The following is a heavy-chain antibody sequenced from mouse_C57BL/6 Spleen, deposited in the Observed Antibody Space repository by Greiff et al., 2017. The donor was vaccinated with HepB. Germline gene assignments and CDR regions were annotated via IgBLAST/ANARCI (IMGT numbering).Heavy chain of an antibody. CDR2: IDPEDGET. Sequence: DVKLQESGAELVKPGASVKLSCTASGFNIKDYYMHWVKQRTEQGLEWIGRIDPEDGETKYAPKFQGKATITADTSSNTAYLQLSSLTSEDTAVYYCARGGYTAGFAYWGQGTLVTVSA. CDR3: ARGGYTAGFAY. J-gene: IGHJ3*01. D-gene: IGHD2-2*01. V-gene: IGHV14-2*01. CDR1: GFNIKDYY.